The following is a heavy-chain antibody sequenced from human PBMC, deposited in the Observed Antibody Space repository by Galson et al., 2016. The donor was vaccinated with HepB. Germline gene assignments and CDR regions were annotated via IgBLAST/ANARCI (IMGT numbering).Heavy chain of an antibody. J-gene: IGHJ2*01. CDR1: GGSISSISYY. V-gene: IGHV4-39*01. D-gene: IGHD5-12*01. CDR2: IFYRGTT. Sequence: EPLSLTCSVSGGSISSISYYWGWIRQPPGKGLEWIGTIFYRGTTYYNPSLTSRVTISLDTSKNQISLKLNSVTAADTAVYFCVRPLRRFDWYFDIWGRGTLVTVSS. CDR3: VRPLRRFDWYFDI.